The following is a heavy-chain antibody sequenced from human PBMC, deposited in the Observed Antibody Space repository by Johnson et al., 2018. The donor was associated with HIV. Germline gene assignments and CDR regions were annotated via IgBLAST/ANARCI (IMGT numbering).Heavy chain of an antibody. CDR3: ARDLRWSYDAFDI. CDR1: GFTVSSNY. D-gene: IGHD5-24*01. J-gene: IGHJ3*02. V-gene: IGHV3-66*01. Sequence: VQLVESGGGLVQPGGSLRLSCVASGFTVSSNYMSWVRQAPGKGLEWVSVIYSGGSTYYADSVKGRFTISRDNAKNSLYLQMNSLRAEDTAVYYCARDLRWSYDAFDIWGQGTMVTVSS. CDR2: IYSGGST.